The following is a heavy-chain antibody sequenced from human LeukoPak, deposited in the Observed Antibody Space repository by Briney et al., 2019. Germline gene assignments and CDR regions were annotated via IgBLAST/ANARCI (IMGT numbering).Heavy chain of an antibody. J-gene: IGHJ4*02. Sequence: SETLSLTCTVSGGSISSYYWSWIRQPPGKGLEWIGYIYYSGSTYYNPSLKSRVTISVDTSKNQFSLKLSSVTAADTAVYYCARSAMVRGVIIPFFDYWGQGTLVTVSS. CDR3: ARSAMVRGVIIPFFDY. D-gene: IGHD3-10*01. CDR2: IYYSGST. CDR1: GGSISSYY. V-gene: IGHV4-59*12.